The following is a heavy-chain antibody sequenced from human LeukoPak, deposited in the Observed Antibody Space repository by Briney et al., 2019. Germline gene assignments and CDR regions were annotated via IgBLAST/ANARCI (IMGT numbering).Heavy chain of an antibody. J-gene: IGHJ4*02. Sequence: GGSLRLSCAASGFTFSSYWMHWVRQAPGKGLVWVSRINSDGSSTSYADSVKGRFTISRGNAKNTLYLQMNSLRAEDTAVYYCARDMILFTTSPAAAGRVDYWGQGTLVTVSS. D-gene: IGHD6-13*01. CDR3: ARDMILFTTSPAAAGRVDY. CDR2: INSDGSST. V-gene: IGHV3-74*01. CDR1: GFTFSSYW.